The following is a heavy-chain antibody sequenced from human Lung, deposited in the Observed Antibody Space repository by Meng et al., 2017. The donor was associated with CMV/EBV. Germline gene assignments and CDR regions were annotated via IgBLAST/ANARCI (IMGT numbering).Heavy chain of an antibody. V-gene: IGHV3-30*04. CDR3: ARGYGAQLGNWFDP. CDR2: ISYDGSNK. J-gene: IGHJ5*02. CDR1: GFTFSSYA. D-gene: IGHD2-15*01. Sequence: SGFTFSSYAMHWVRQAPGKGLEWVAVISYDGSNKYYAASVKGRFTISRDNSKNTLYLQMNSLRAEDTAVYYCARGYGAQLGNWFDPWGQGTLVTVSS.